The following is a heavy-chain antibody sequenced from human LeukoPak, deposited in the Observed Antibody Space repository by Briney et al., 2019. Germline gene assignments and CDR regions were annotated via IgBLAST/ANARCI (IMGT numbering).Heavy chain of an antibody. CDR1: GFTFSSYS. CDR3: ARDSYCSGGSCYSRGLDY. V-gene: IGHV3-21*01. D-gene: IGHD2-15*01. J-gene: IGHJ4*02. Sequence: GGSLRLSCAASGFTFSSYSMNWVRQAPGKGLGWVSSISSSSSYIYYADSVKGRFTISRDNARNSLYLQMNSLRAEDTAVYYCARDSYCSGGSCYSRGLDYWGQGTLVTVSS. CDR2: ISSSSSYI.